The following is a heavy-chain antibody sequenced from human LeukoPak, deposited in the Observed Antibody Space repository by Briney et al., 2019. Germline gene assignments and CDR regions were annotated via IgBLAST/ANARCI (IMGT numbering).Heavy chain of an antibody. CDR2: INPNSGGT. V-gene: IGHV1-2*02. CDR1: GYTFTGYY. J-gene: IGHJ4*02. Sequence: ASVKVSCKASGYTFTGYYMHWVRQAPGQGLEWMGWINPNSGGTNYAQKFQGRVTMTEDTSTDTAYMELSSLRSEDTAVYYCATQGYSYDYYFDYWGQGTLVTVSS. CDR3: ATQGYSYDYYFDY. D-gene: IGHD5-18*01.